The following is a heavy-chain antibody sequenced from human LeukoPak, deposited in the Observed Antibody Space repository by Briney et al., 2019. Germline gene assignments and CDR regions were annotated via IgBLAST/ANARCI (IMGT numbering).Heavy chain of an antibody. CDR2: ISSSGSTI. V-gene: IGHV3-11*01. CDR3: ACSYDFWSGPDY. J-gene: IGHJ4*02. D-gene: IGHD3-3*01. CDR1: GFTFSDYY. Sequence: KPGGSLRFSCAASGFTFSDYYMSWIRQAPGKGLEWVSYISSSGSTIYYADSVKGRFTISRDNAKNSLYLQMNSLRAEDTAVYYCACSYDFWSGPDYWGQGTLVTVSS.